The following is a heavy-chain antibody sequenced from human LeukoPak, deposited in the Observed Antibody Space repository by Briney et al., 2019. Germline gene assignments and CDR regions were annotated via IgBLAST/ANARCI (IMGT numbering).Heavy chain of an antibody. Sequence: ASVKVSCKASGYTFTGYYMHWVRQAPGQGLEWMGWINPNSGGTNYAQKFQGRVTMTRDTSISTAYMELSRLRSDDTAVYYCARDQPGGYCSSTSCLERSDYWGQGTLVTVSS. J-gene: IGHJ4*02. CDR3: ARDQPGGYCSSTSCLERSDY. D-gene: IGHD2-2*01. CDR1: GYTFTGYY. CDR2: INPNSGGT. V-gene: IGHV1-2*02.